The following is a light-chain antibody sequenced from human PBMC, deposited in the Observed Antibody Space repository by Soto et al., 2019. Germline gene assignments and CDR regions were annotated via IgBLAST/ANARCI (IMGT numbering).Light chain of an antibody. J-gene: IGLJ1*01. CDR1: SSDVGGYSY. CDR2: DVS. V-gene: IGLV2-11*01. Sequence: QSALTQPRSVSGSPGQSVTISCTGTSSDVGGYSYVSWLQQHPGKAPKLMIYDVSKRPSGVPDRFSGSKSGNTASLTISGLQAEDEADYYCCSFAGSYTLYVFGNGTKLTVL. CDR3: CSFAGSYTLYV.